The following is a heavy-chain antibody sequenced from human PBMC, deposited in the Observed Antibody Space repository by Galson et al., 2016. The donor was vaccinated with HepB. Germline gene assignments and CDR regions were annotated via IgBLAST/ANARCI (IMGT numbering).Heavy chain of an antibody. D-gene: IGHD2-21*02. CDR3: ASNSGDSGGF. V-gene: IGHV3-33*01. J-gene: IGHJ4*02. CDR2: IWFDGTNK. Sequence: SLRLSCAASGFIFSGYTMHWVRQAPGTGLEWVAVIWFDGTNKYYADSVKGRFTISRDNSKNTLYLQMNRLRVEDTAIYYCASNSGDSGGFWGQGTLITVSS. CDR1: GFIFSGYT.